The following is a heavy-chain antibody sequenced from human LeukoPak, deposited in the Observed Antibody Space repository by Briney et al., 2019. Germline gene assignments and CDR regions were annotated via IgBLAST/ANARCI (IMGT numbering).Heavy chain of an antibody. V-gene: IGHV4-34*01. D-gene: IGHD6-19*01. J-gene: IGHJ2*01. CDR1: GGSISTYY. CDR2: INHSGST. CDR3: ARGEEQWLEWYFDL. Sequence: SETLSLTCTVSGGSISTYYWSWIRQPPGKGLEWIGEINHSGSTNYNPSLKSRVTISVDTSKNQFSLKLSSVTAADTAVYHCARGEEQWLEWYFDLWGRGTLVTVSS.